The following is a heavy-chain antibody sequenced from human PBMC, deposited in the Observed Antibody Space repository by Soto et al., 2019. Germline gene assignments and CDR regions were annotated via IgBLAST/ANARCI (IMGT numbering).Heavy chain of an antibody. CDR2: INSDGTTT. D-gene: IGHD1-1*01. CDR1: GFTFTSYW. V-gene: IGHV3-74*01. CDR3: ARVATASYNWFDP. Sequence: EVQLVESGGGLVQPGGSLRLSCAASGFTFTSYWMHWVRQAPGMGLMWVSRINSDGTTTTYADSVKGRFTISRDNAKNTLYLQMNSLRAEDTAVYYCARVATASYNWFDPWGPGTLVTVSS. J-gene: IGHJ5*02.